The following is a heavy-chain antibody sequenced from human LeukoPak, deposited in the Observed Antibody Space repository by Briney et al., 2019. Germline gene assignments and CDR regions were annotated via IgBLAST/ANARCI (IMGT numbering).Heavy chain of an antibody. D-gene: IGHD3-22*01. CDR2: IWYDGSNK. Sequence: GGSLRLSCAASGFTFSTHGMHWVRQAPGKGLEWVTVIWYDGSNKYYADSVKGRFTISRDNSKNTLYLQMNSLRAEDTAVYYCAKDLRSYYYDSSGDPSFYFDYWGQGTLVTVSS. CDR1: GFTFSTHG. V-gene: IGHV3-33*06. CDR3: AKDLRSYYYDSSGDPSFYFDY. J-gene: IGHJ4*02.